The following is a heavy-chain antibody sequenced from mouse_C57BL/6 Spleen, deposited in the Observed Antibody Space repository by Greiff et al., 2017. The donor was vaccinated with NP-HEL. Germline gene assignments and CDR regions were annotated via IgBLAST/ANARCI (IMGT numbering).Heavy chain of an antibody. CDR1: GYAFSSYW. CDR2: IYPGDGDT. V-gene: IGHV1-80*01. D-gene: IGHD2-4*01. Sequence: VKLQESGAELVKPGASVKISCKASGYAFSSYWMNWVKQRPGKGLEWIGQIYPGDGDTNYNGKFKGKATLTADKSSSTAYMQLSSLTSEDSAVYFWARSGGYDYDFEYWGQGTTLTVSS. CDR3: ARSGGYDYDFEY. J-gene: IGHJ2*01.